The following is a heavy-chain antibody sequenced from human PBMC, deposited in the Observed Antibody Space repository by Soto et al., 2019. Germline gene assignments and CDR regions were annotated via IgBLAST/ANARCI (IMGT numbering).Heavy chain of an antibody. D-gene: IGHD3-3*01. V-gene: IGHV3-49*04. CDR2: TTSPAYGGTT. J-gene: IGHJ6*02. CDR3: SRDGDYYGLDV. Sequence: GGSLRLSCAASGFTFSSYWMSWVRQAPGKGLEWVGFTTSPAYGGTTEYAASVKGRFLISRDDSKSVAYLQMNSLQTEDTAIYYCSRDGDYYGLDVWGRGTTVTVSS. CDR1: GFTFSSYW.